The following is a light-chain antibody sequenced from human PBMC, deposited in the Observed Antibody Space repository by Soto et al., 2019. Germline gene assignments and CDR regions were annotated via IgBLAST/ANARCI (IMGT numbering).Light chain of an antibody. CDR2: AAS. V-gene: IGKV1-5*01. CDR3: QQYNTYWT. CDR1: QSISSR. Sequence: DLPMTQSPSTLSASVGDRVTITCRASQSISSRLAWYQQKPGKAPKVLIYAASSLESGVPSRFSGSGSGTEFTLTITSLQPDDFATYYCQQYNTYWTFGQGTKVEIK. J-gene: IGKJ1*01.